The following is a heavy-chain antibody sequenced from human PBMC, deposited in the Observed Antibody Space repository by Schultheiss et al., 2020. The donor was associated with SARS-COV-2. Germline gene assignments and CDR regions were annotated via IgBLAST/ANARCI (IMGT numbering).Heavy chain of an antibody. CDR1: GFTFSLYS. D-gene: IGHD3-3*01. V-gene: IGHV3-48*02. CDR3: ASQIWSVSHADGGD. J-gene: IGHJ4*02. CDR2: ISSDGKTI. Sequence: GGSLRLSCAASGFTFSLYSMNWVRQAPGKGLEWISYISSDGKTIYYADSVRGRFTISRDNAKNSAFMQMNSLTDEDTAVYYCASQIWSVSHADGGDWGQGTLVTVSS.